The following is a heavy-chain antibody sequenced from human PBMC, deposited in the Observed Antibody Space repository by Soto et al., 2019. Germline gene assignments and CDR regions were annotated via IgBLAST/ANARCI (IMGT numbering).Heavy chain of an antibody. V-gene: IGHV1-46*01. CDR2: INPHGGST. CDR3: ARSSGGNFGIIIEGSNWFDT. CDR1: GDTSTSYY. Sequence: ASVKVSCKAPGDTSTSYYLNWVRQAPGQGLEWMGVINPHGGSTKYAQKFQGRITMTRDTSRSTVYMELSSLRSDDTAIYYCARSSGGNFGIIIEGSNWFDTWGQGTLVTVSS. D-gene: IGHD3-3*01. J-gene: IGHJ5*02.